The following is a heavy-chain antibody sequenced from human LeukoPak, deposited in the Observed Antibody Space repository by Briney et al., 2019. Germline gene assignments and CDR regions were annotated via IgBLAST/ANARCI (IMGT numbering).Heavy chain of an antibody. CDR3: ARGPHRTVEWELLEYFQF. CDR1: GFTFSSYA. Sequence: PGGSLRLSCAASGFTFSSYAMSWVRQAPGKGLEWVSSISSTGTYTFYTDSVKGRFTISRDDAKNSLHLQMNSLRGDDTAVYYCARGPHRTVEWELLEYFQFWGRGTLVTVSS. CDR2: ISSTGTYT. J-gene: IGHJ1*01. V-gene: IGHV3-21*01. D-gene: IGHD1-26*01.